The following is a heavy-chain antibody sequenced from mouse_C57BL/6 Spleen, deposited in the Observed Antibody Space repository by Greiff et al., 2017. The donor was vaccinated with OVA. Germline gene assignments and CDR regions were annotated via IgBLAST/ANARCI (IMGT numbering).Heavy chain of an antibody. V-gene: IGHV5-4*01. CDR1: GFTFSSYA. D-gene: IGHD1-2*01. CDR2: ISDGGGYT. Sequence: EVHLVESGGGLVKPGGSLKLSCAASGFTFSSYAMSWVRQTPEKRLEWVATISDGGGYTYYPDNVKGRFTISRDNAKNNLYLQMSHLKSEDTAMYDCARDGTTAGNCFDYWGQGTTLTVSS. J-gene: IGHJ2*01. CDR3: ARDGTTAGNCFDY.